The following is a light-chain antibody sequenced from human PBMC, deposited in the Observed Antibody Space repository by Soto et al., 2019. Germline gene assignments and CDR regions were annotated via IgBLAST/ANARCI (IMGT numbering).Light chain of an antibody. V-gene: IGKV3-20*01. CDR1: QSVSNNY. CDR3: QQYGSSGT. CDR2: GAS. Sequence: EILLTQSPGTLSLSPGERATLSCGASQSVSNNYSAWYQQKPGQAPRLLIYGASNRATGIPDRLSGSASGTEFTLTISRMEPEDSAVYYCQQYGSSGTFGHGTKVDIK. J-gene: IGKJ1*01.